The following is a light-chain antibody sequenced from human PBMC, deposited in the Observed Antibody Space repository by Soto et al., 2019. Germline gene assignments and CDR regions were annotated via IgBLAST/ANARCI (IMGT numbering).Light chain of an antibody. CDR3: QQYGSSPTWT. CDR1: QNIGSN. J-gene: IGKJ5*01. V-gene: IGKV3-15*01. Sequence: EIVMTQSPATLSVSPGERVTLSCRASQNIGSNLAWYQQKFGQAPRLLIYGASTRVTGIPARISGSGSGTEFTLTISRLEPEDSAVYYCQQYGSSPTWTFGQGTRLEIK. CDR2: GAS.